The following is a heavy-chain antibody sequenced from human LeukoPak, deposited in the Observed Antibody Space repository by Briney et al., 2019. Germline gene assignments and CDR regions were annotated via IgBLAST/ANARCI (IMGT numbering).Heavy chain of an antibody. D-gene: IGHD2-21*02. V-gene: IGHV3-23*01. CDR2: ISGSGSAT. J-gene: IGHJ4*02. CDR1: GFTFSSYA. Sequence: PGGSLRLSCAASGFTFSSYAMTWVRQAPGKGLEWVSVISGSGSATNYADSVKGRFTISRDNSKNTLYLQMNSLRAEDTAVYYCATYRVVTASPFFGFWGQGTLVTVSS. CDR3: ATYRVVTASPFFGF.